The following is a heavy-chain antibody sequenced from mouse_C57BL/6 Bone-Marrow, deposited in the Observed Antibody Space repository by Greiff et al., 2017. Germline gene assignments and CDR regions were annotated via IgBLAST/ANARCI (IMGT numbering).Heavy chain of an antibody. CDR2: IYPGDGDT. D-gene: IGHD3-2*02. CDR3: ARSGSSGLYYFDY. J-gene: IGHJ2*01. Sequence: QVQLQQSGPELVKPGASVKISCKASGYAFSSSWMNWVKQRPGKGLEWIGRIYPGDGDTNYNGKFKGKATLTADKSSSTAYMQLSSLTSEDSEVYFCARSGSSGLYYFDYWGQGTTLTVSS. V-gene: IGHV1-82*01. CDR1: GYAFSSSW.